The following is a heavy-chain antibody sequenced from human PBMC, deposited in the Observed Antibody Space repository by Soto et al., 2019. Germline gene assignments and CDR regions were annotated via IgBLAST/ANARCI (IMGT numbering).Heavy chain of an antibody. CDR1: GFTFSSYW. D-gene: IGHD2-2*01. Sequence: EVQLVESGGGLVQPGGSLRLSCAASGFTFSSYWMHWVRQAPGKGLVWVSRINSDGSSTSYADSVKGRFTISRDIAKSTLYLQMNSLRAGDTGVYYCAREGPTSSTSCYMDVWGKGTRVTVSS. J-gene: IGHJ6*03. V-gene: IGHV3-74*01. CDR3: AREGPTSSTSCYMDV. CDR2: INSDGSST.